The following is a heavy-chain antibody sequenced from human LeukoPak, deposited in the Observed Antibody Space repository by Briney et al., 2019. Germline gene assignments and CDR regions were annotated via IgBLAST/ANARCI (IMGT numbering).Heavy chain of an antibody. CDR1: GFTFSSYG. CDR3: AKDPAAGTPWYYYYYYMDV. Sequence: HPGGSLRLSCAASGFTFSSYGMHWVRQAPGKGLEWVAFIRYDGSNKYYADSVKGRFTISRDNSKNTLYLQMNSLRAEDTAVYYCAKDPAAGTPWYYYYYYMDVWGKGTTVTISS. J-gene: IGHJ6*03. D-gene: IGHD6-13*01. CDR2: IRYDGSNK. V-gene: IGHV3-30*02.